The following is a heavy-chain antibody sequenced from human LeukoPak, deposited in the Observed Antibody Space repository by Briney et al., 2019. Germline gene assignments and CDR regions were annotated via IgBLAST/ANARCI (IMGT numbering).Heavy chain of an antibody. CDR3: AREFPHCSGGSCYSGHYYYGMGV. CDR1: GYTFTSYG. V-gene: IGHV1-18*01. D-gene: IGHD2-15*01. Sequence: ASVKVSCKASGYTFTSYGISWVRQAPGQGLEWMGWISAYNGNTNYAQKLQGRVTMTTDTSTSTAYMELRSLRSDDTAVYYCAREFPHCSGGSCYSGHYYYGMGVWGQGTTVTVSS. CDR2: ISAYNGNT. J-gene: IGHJ6*02.